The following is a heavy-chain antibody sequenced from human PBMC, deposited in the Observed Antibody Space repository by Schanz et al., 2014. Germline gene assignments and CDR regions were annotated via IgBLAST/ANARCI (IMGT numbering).Heavy chain of an antibody. J-gene: IGHJ3*02. D-gene: IGHD4-17*01. V-gene: IGHV4-61*02. CDR1: GGSISSGSYY. CDR3: ARDRGHGDLPGDI. CDR2: VYTSGST. Sequence: QVQLQESGPGLVKPSQTLSLTCSVSGGSISSGSYYWNWIRQPAGKGLEWIGRVYTSGSTNYNPSLKSRVPISLDTSKNQSPLNLSSVTAADTAVYYCARDRGHGDLPGDIWGQGTMVTVSS.